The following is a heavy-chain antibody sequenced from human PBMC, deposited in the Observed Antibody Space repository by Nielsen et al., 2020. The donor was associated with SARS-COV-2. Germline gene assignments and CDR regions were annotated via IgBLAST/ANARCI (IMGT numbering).Heavy chain of an antibody. J-gene: IGHJ6*02. D-gene: IGHD6-13*01. V-gene: IGHV1-58*02. Sequence: SVKVSCKASGGTFSSYAISWVRQAPGQGLEWIGWIVVGSGNTNYAQKFQERVTITRDMSTSTAYMELSSLRSEDTAVYYCAADDPPPGIAAAGFYGMDVWGQGTTVTVSS. CDR2: IVVGSGNT. CDR1: GGTFSSYA. CDR3: AADDPPPGIAAAGFYGMDV.